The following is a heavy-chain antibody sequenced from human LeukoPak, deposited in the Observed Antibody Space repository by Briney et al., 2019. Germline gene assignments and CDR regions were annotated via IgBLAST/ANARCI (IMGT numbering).Heavy chain of an antibody. CDR1: GGSISSSSYY. J-gene: IGHJ4*02. CDR2: IYTSGST. Sequence: SETLSLTCTVSGGSISSSSYYWGWIRQPPGKGLEWIGRIYTSGSTNYNPSLKSRVTMSVDTSKNQFSLKLSSVTAADTAVYYCARDVGLHFDYWGQGSLVTVSS. V-gene: IGHV4-39*07. CDR3: ARDVGLHFDY.